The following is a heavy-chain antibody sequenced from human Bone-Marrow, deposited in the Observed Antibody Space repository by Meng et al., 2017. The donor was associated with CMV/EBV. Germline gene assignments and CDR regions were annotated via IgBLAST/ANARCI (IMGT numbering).Heavy chain of an antibody. CDR1: FPSIDAW. J-gene: IGHJ1*01. V-gene: IGHV3-15*01. CDR2: IKSKTDGGTT. Sequence: FPSIDAWMGCVGQTPGKGLEWVCRIKSKTDGGTTDYAAPVKGRFTISRDDSKNTLYLQMSRLKTEDTAVYYCTTRSGWYSYFQHWGQGTLVTVSS. D-gene: IGHD6-19*01. CDR3: TTRSGWYSYFQH.